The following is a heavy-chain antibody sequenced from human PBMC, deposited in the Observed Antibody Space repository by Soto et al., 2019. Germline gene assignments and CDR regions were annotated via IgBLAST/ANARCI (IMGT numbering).Heavy chain of an antibody. V-gene: IGHV1-8*01. D-gene: IGHD3-16*01. CDR2: MNPGSGDT. CDR3: ARMATFGSLNWFDP. J-gene: IGHJ5*02. Sequence: ASVKVSCKASGYSFTNNDVSWVRQATGQGLEWMGWMNPGSGDTGYAQKFQGRVTMTRDISIATAYMELSSLRSDDTATYYCARMATFGSLNWFDPWGQGTLVTVSS. CDR1: GYSFTNND.